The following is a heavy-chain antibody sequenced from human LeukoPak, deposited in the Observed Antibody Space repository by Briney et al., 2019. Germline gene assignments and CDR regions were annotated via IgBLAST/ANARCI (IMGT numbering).Heavy chain of an antibody. J-gene: IGHJ4*02. CDR2: IYYSGST. V-gene: IGHV4-39*07. D-gene: IGHD2-2*01. CDR3: ARDEGSSYPFDY. Sequence: SETLSLTCTVSGVSISSSSYYWGGIRQPPGKGLEWIGSIYYSGSTYYNPSLKSRVTISVDTSKNQFSLNLSSVTAADTAVYFCARDEGSSYPFDYWGQGTLVTVSS. CDR1: GVSISSSSYY.